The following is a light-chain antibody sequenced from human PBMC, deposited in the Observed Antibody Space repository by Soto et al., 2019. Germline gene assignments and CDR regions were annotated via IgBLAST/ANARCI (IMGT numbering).Light chain of an antibody. CDR3: QQRSNWRRT. V-gene: IGKV3-11*01. CDR1: QSVSSY. CDR2: DAS. Sequence: EIVLTQSPATLSLSPGERATLSCRASQSVSSYLAWYRQKPGQAPRLLIYDASNGATGIPARFSGSGSGTDFTLTISSLEPEDFAVYYCQQRSNWRRTFGQGTKV. J-gene: IGKJ1*01.